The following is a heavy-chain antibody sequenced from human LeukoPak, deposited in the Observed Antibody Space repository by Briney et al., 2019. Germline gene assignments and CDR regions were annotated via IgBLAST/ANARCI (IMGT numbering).Heavy chain of an antibody. Sequence: GGSLRLSCTASGFTFGGYAMSWVRQAPGKGLEWVGFIRSKAYGGTTEYAASVKGRFTISRDDSKSIAYLQMNSLKTEDTAVYYCTSRAERDIVVVPAAWGQGTLVTVSS. CDR3: TSRAERDIVVVPAA. J-gene: IGHJ5*02. D-gene: IGHD2-2*01. CDR1: GFTFGGYA. V-gene: IGHV3-49*04. CDR2: IRSKAYGGTT.